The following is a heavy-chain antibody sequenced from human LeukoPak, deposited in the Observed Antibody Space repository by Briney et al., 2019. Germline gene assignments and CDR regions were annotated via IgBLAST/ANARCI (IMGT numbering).Heavy chain of an antibody. Sequence: PSETLSLTCAVYGGSFSGYYWSWIRQPPGKGLEWIGEINHSGSTNYNPSLKSRVTISVDTSKNQFSLKLSSVTAADTAAYYCAREDPGAGSSGWIIDYWGQGTLVTVSS. CDR1: GGSFSGYY. CDR2: INHSGST. V-gene: IGHV4-34*01. J-gene: IGHJ4*02. D-gene: IGHD6-19*01. CDR3: AREDPGAGSSGWIIDY.